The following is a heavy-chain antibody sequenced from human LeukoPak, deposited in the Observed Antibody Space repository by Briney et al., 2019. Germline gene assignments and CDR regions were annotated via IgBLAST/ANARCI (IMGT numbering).Heavy chain of an antibody. D-gene: IGHD6-19*01. J-gene: IGHJ4*02. CDR3: ARAEAYSSGWYYFDY. Sequence: KSGESLKISCKASGYSFTSYWIGWVRQMPGKGLEWMGIIYPGDSDTRYSPSFQGQVTISADKSISTAYLQWSSLKASDTAMYYCARAEAYSSGWYYFDYWGQGTLVTVSS. CDR1: GYSFTSYW. CDR2: IYPGDSDT. V-gene: IGHV5-51*01.